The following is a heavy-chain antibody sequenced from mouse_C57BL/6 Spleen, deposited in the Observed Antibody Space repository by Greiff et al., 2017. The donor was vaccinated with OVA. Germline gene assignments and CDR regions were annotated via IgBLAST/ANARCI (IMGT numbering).Heavy chain of an antibody. Sequence: VQLQQSGAELVKPGASVKLSCKASGYTFTEYTIHWVKQRSGQGLEWIGWFYPGSGSIKYNEKFKDKATLTAEKSSSTVYMELSRLTSEDSAVYFCARHEEGGEAGVLRPDYWGQGTTLTVSS. CDR3: ARHEEGGEAGVLRPDY. CDR2: FYPGSGSI. D-gene: IGHD1-1*01. J-gene: IGHJ2*01. CDR1: GYTFTEYT. V-gene: IGHV1-62-2*01.